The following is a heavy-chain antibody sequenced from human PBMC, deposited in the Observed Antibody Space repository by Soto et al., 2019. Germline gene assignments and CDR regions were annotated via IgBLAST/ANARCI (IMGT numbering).Heavy chain of an antibody. D-gene: IGHD3-10*01. V-gene: IGHV3-23*01. CDR3: AKGLSGSGAYNGFDP. Sequence: EVQLLESGGGLVQPGGSLRLSCATSRFAFSSYAMSWVRQAPGKGLEWVSAIGGSGHSTFYADSVRGRFTISRDNSKHTLSLQMDSLRAEDTAFYYCAKGLSGSGAYNGFDPWGQGTLVTVSS. CDR1: RFAFSSYA. J-gene: IGHJ5*02. CDR2: IGGSGHST.